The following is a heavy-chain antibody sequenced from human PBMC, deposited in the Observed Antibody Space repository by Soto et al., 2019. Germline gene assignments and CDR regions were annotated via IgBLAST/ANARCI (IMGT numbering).Heavy chain of an antibody. Sequence: QVQLVQSGAEVKKPGASVKVSCKVSGYTLTELSMHWVRQAPGKGLEWMGGVDPEDGETIYAQKFQGRVTMTEDTSTDTANMQLSSLRSEDTSVYYCATVSDYYDSSGYWGLGYWGQGTLVTVSS. CDR1: GYTLTELS. CDR2: VDPEDGET. V-gene: IGHV1-24*01. D-gene: IGHD3-22*01. J-gene: IGHJ4*02. CDR3: ATVSDYYDSSGYWGLGY.